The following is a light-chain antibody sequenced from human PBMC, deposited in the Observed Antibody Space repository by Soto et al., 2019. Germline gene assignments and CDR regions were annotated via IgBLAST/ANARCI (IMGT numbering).Light chain of an antibody. CDR2: DAS. J-gene: IGKJ4*01. CDR1: QSGTNNY. Sequence: EIVLTQSPGTLPLSPGERATLSCMARQSGTNNYLAWYQQKPGQAPRILIYDASSRATGIPDRFSGSGSGTDFTLTISRLEPEDFAVYYCQQYGNSPLTFGGGTKVDIK. CDR3: QQYGNSPLT. V-gene: IGKV3-20*01.